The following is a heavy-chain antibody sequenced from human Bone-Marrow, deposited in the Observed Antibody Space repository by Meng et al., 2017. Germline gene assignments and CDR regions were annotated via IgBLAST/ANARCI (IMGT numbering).Heavy chain of an antibody. CDR1: GGSISSGSYY. CDR2: IYTSGST. J-gene: IGHJ3*02. Sequence: LSCTVSGGSISSGSYYWSWIRQPAGKGLEWIGRIYTSGSTNYNPSLKSRVTISVDTSKNQFSLKLSSVTAADTAVYYCARALITMVRGVLQNDAFDIWGQGTMVTVSS. D-gene: IGHD3-10*01. CDR3: ARALITMVRGVLQNDAFDI. V-gene: IGHV4-61*02.